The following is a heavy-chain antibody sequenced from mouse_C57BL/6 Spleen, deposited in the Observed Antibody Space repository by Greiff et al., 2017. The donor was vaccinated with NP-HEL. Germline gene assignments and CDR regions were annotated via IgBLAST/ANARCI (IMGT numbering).Heavy chain of an antibody. V-gene: IGHV1-26*01. CDR2: INPNNGGT. Sequence: EVQLQQSGPELVKPGASVKISCKASGYTFTDYYMNWVKQSHGKSLEWIGDINPNNGGTSYNQKFKGKATLTVDKSSSTAYMELRSLTSVDSAVYYCARLGRSFDYWGQGTTLTVSS. CDR3: ARLGRSFDY. CDR1: GYTFTDYY. D-gene: IGHD4-1*01. J-gene: IGHJ2*01.